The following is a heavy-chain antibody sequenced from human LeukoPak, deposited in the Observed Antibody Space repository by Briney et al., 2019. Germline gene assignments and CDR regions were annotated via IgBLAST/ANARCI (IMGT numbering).Heavy chain of an antibody. Sequence: PGGSLRLSCAASAFTFSDYYMRWNRHAPGEGREWVSYISSTSSYTNYADSVKGRFTISRDNAKNSLHLQMNSLRAEDTAVYYCARSYGWLPGGMWGQGTLVTVSS. V-gene: IGHV3-11*03. D-gene: IGHD5-12*01. CDR3: ARSYGWLPGGM. CDR1: AFTFSDYY. J-gene: IGHJ4*02. CDR2: ISSTSSYT.